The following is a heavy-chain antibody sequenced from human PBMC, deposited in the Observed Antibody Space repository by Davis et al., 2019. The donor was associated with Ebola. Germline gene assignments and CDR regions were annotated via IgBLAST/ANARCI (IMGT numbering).Heavy chain of an antibody. D-gene: IGHD3-10*01. CDR3: AKVMVRGVLYYYYGMDV. Sequence: GESLKISCAASGFTFSSYAMSWVRQAPGKGLEWVSAISGSGGSTYYADSVKGRFTISRDNSKNTLYLQMNSLRAEDTAVYYCAKVMVRGVLYYYYGMDVWGKGTTVTVSS. CDR2: ISGSGGST. CDR1: GFTFSSYA. V-gene: IGHV3-23*01. J-gene: IGHJ6*04.